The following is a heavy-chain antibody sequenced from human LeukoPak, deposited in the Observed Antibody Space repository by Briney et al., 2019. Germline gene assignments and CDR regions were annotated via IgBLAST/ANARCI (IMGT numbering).Heavy chain of an antibody. J-gene: IGHJ4*02. D-gene: IGHD4-11*01. Sequence: GGSLRLSCAASGFTFSSYSMNWVRQAPGKGLEWVSSITSSSTYIYYVDSVRGRFTISRDNAKNSLYLQMNSLRAEDTAVYYCAKDLTVTSTCYFDSWGQGTLVTV. CDR2: ITSSSTYI. CDR1: GFTFSSYS. CDR3: AKDLTVTSTCYFDS. V-gene: IGHV3-21*01.